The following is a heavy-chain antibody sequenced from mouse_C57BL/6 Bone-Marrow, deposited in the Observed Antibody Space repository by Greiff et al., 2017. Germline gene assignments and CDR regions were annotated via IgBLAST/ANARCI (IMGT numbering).Heavy chain of an antibody. CDR1: GFTFSDYG. J-gene: IGHJ2*01. Sequence: EVQLKQSGGGLVKPGGSLKLSCAASGFTFSDYGMHWVRQAPEKGLEWVADISSGSSTIYYADTVKGRFTISRDSAKNTLFLQMTRLRSEDTALYNYARLASYYYDYWSQGTTLTVSS. CDR2: ISSGSSTI. V-gene: IGHV5-17*01. CDR3: ARLASYYYDY.